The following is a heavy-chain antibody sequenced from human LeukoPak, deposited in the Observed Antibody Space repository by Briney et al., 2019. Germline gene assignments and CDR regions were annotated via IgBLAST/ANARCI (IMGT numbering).Heavy chain of an antibody. CDR2: TNPNSGGT. J-gene: IGHJ4*02. V-gene: IGHV1-2*02. Sequence: ASVKLSCKASGYTFTGYYMHWVRQAPGQGLEWMGWTNPNSGGTNYAQKFQGRVTMTRDTSISTAYMELRSLRSDDTAVYYCARFAYYYDSSGYLVDYWGQGTLVTVSS. CDR1: GYTFTGYY. CDR3: ARFAYYYDSSGYLVDY. D-gene: IGHD3-22*01.